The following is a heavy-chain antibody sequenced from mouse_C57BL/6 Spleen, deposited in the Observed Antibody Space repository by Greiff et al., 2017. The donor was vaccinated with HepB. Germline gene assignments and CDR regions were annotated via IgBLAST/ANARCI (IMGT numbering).Heavy chain of an antibody. CDR3: ARYYDDDDGFYAMDY. CDR2: ISGGGGNT. V-gene: IGHV5-9*01. J-gene: IGHJ4*01. Sequence: DVHLVESGGGLVKPGGSLKLSCAASGFTFSSYTMSWVRQTPEKRLEWVATISGGGGNTYYPDSVKGRFTISRDNAKNTLYLQMSSLRSEDTALYDSARYYDDDDGFYAMDYWGQGTSVTVSS. D-gene: IGHD2-4*01. CDR1: GFTFSSYT.